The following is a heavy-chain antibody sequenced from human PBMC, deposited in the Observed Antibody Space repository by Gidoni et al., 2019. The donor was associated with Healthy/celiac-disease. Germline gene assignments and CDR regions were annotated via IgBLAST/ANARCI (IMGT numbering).Heavy chain of an antibody. CDR3: ARVYAIGATRLWFDP. V-gene: IGHV4-38-2*01. Sequence: QVPLQVSGPGLVTPSQTLSLTCAVYASSTSSGSYWGWLLQPPGKGLEWIGSIYQSVSTYYNPSLKSPVTIAVDTSKNQFSLKLSSLTAADTAVYYCARVYAIGATRLWFDPWGQGTLVTVSS. D-gene: IGHD1-26*01. J-gene: IGHJ5*02. CDR1: ASSTSSGSY. CDR2: IYQSVST.